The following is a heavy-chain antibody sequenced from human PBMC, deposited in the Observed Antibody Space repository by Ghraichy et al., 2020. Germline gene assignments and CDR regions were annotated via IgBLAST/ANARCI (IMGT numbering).Heavy chain of an antibody. CDR3: ARQYLAAAGLPFDY. V-gene: IGHV4-34*01. CDR1: GGSFSGYY. CDR2: INHSGST. D-gene: IGHD6-13*01. Sequence: SETLSLTCAVYGGSFSGYYWSWIRQPPGKGLEWIGEINHSGSTNYNPSLKSRVTISVDTSKNQFSLKLSSVTAADTAVYYCARQYLAAAGLPFDYWGQGTLVTVSS. J-gene: IGHJ4*02.